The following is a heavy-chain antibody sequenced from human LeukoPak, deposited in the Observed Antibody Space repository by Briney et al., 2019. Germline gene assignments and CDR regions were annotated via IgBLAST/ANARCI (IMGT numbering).Heavy chain of an antibody. CDR1: RFTLSTYW. V-gene: IGHV3-7*01. CDR2: VKQDGSEK. D-gene: IGHD2-15*01. Sequence: GGSLRLSCAASRFTLSTYWMSWVRQAPGKGLEWVANVKQDGSEKYYVDSVKGRFTISRDNAKNSLYLQMNSLRAEDTAVYYCARDWRARVVDYWGQGTLVTVSS. J-gene: IGHJ4*02. CDR3: ARDWRARVVDY.